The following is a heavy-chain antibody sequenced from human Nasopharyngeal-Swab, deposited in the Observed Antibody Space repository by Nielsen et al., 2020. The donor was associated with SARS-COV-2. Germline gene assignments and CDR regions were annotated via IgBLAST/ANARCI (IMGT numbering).Heavy chain of an antibody. D-gene: IGHD3-3*01. CDR2: VSPYNGDT. J-gene: IGHJ4*02. V-gene: IGHV1-18*01. CDR3: AREGSFLGYFDY. Sequence: VRDAPGQGLEGTGWVSPYNGDTNYAQDFQGRLTMTTDTSTNTAYMELRSLRSDDTAVYYCAREGSFLGYFDYWGQGTLVTVSS.